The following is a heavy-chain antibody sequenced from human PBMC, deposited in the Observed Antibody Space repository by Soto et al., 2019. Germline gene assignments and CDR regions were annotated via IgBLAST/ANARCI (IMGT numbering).Heavy chain of an antibody. Sequence: QAQLVESGGGVVHPGRSLRLSCAASGFSFRSYGMHCVRQAPGKGLEWVALISHDGKTEYYADSVKGRFTISRDNSKNTLYLQMNSLSGEDTAVYYCAGGYSYGDYWGQGTLVIVSS. D-gene: IGHD5-18*01. V-gene: IGHV3-30*03. CDR1: GFSFRSYG. CDR2: ISHDGKTE. J-gene: IGHJ4*02. CDR3: AGGYSYGDY.